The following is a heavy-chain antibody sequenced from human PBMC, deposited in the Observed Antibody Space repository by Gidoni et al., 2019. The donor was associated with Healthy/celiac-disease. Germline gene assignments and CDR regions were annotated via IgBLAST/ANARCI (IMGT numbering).Heavy chain of an antibody. J-gene: IGHJ4*02. CDR3: ARGRWARHIVVVPYFDY. D-gene: IGHD2-21*01. CDR2: MHHSGST. CDR1: GGYFSGYY. Sequence: QAQLQQWGAGLLKRAETLSRTCAVYGGYFSGYYWSWIRQPPGKGLEWIGEMHHSGSTNYTPTLKIRVTISVDTAKNQFSLKLSSVTAADTAVYYCARGRWARHIVVVPYFDYWGQGTLVTVSS. V-gene: IGHV4-34*01.